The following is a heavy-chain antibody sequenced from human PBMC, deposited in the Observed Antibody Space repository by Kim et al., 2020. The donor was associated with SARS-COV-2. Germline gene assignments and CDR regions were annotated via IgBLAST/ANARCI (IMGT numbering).Heavy chain of an antibody. D-gene: IGHD4-17*01. V-gene: IGHV1-46*01. Sequence: ASVKVSCKASGYTFTSYYMHWVRQAPGQGLEWMGIINPSGGSTSYAQKFQGRVTMTRDTSTSTVYMELSSLRSEDTAVYYCARGTNSDYGDYEGWFDPWGQGTLVTVSS. CDR3: ARGTNSDYGDYEGWFDP. CDR1: GYTFTSYY. J-gene: IGHJ5*02. CDR2: INPSGGST.